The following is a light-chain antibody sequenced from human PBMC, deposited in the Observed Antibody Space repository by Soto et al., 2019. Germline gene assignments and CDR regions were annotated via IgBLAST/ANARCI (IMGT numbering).Light chain of an antibody. CDR3: QPYGGSFI. CDR2: NTS. Sequence: EIVLTQSPGTLSLSPGEGATVSCRVSQSINSKSLVWYQRKFGQAPRLLIYNTSSSATSIPDRFSGSGCGTGFTLSISRLEPEDFAVYYCQPYGGSFIFGPGTKVDFK. CDR1: QSINSKS. V-gene: IGKV3-20*01. J-gene: IGKJ3*01.